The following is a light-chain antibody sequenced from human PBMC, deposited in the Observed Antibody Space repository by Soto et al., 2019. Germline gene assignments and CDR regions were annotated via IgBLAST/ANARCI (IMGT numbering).Light chain of an antibody. CDR1: QRINSW. V-gene: IGKV1-12*01. CDR3: QLATSLPPWT. J-gene: IGKJ1*01. CDR2: AAS. Sequence: DIQMTQSPSSVSASVGDRVTITCRASQRINSWLAWYQQRPGKAPKLLIYAASSLESGVPSRFSGSGFGTDFTRTISSLQPEDVATYYCQLATSLPPWTFGQGTKVEIK.